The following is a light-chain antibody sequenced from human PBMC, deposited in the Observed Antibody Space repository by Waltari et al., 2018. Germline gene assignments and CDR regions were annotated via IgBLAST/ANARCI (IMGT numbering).Light chain of an antibody. CDR1: SGSVSTSQH. V-gene: IGLV8-61*01. Sequence: QTVVTQEPSFSVYPGGPVTHTCCLISGSVSTSQHPSWYQQTPGQAPRTLIYSTNTRSSGVPDRFSGSILGNKAALTITGAQADDESHYYCLLFMGSAIWVFGGGTKLTVV. J-gene: IGLJ3*02. CDR2: STN. CDR3: LLFMGSAIWV.